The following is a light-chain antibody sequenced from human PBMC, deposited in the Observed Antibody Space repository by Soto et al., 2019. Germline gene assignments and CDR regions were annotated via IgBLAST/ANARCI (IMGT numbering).Light chain of an antibody. CDR1: SSNIGAGYD. Sequence: QSALTQPPSVSGPPGQRVTISCTGSSSNIGAGYDVHWYQQLPGTAPKLLIYGNSNRPSGVPDRFSGSKSGTSASLAITGLQAEDEADYYCQSYDSSLSAVFGTGTKVTVL. CDR3: QSYDSSLSAV. V-gene: IGLV1-40*01. CDR2: GNS. J-gene: IGLJ1*01.